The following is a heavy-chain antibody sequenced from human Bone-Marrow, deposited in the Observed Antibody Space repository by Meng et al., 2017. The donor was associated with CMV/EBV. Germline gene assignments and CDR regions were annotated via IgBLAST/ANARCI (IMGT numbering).Heavy chain of an antibody. CDR2: IWYAVSTK. J-gene: IGHJ6*02. V-gene: IGHV3-33*06. Sequence: SLGLSCAASGFSFCSSCMHWLRLAPGTVLEWVAVIWYAVSTKYYADSVKGRFTISRDNSKNTLYLQMNSLRAEDTAVYYCAKGLLDVWGQGTTVTVSS. CDR1: GFSFCSSC. CDR3: AKGLLDV.